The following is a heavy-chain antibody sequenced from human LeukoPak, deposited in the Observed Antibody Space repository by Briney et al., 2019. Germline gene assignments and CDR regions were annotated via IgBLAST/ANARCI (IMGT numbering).Heavy chain of an antibody. CDR1: GFTFSGCY. CDR3: AKVRPSSSWYDGFDY. Sequence: GWYLTLSCPACGFTFSGCYMSWIRQAPGKGLEWVSYISSSGSSKGYADSVKGRFTISRDNAKNSLYLQMNSLRAEDTALYYCAKVRPSSSWYDGFDYWGQGTLVTVSS. J-gene: IGHJ4*02. V-gene: IGHV3-11*01. D-gene: IGHD6-13*01. CDR2: ISSSGSSK.